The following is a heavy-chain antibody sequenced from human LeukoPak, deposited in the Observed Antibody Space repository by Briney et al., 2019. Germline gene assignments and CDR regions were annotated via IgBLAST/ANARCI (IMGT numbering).Heavy chain of an antibody. J-gene: IGHJ4*02. Sequence: PSETLSLTCAVYGGSFSGYYWSWIRQPPGKGLEWIGEINHSGSTNYNPSLKSRVTISVDTSKNQFSLKLSSVTAADTALYYCARASAARRKYYFDYWGQGTLVTVSS. CDR1: GGSFSGYY. V-gene: IGHV4-34*01. D-gene: IGHD6-6*01. CDR2: INHSGST. CDR3: ARASAARRKYYFDY.